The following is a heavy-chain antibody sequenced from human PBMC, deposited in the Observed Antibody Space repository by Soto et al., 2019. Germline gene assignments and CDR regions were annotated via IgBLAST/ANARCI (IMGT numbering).Heavy chain of an antibody. J-gene: IGHJ4*02. Sequence: QEQLVQSGAEVKKSGSSVKVSCKASGGLFSSYAVSWVRQAPGQGLEWMGGIIPVFGTTYYAQKFQGRVTITADESTNTAYMELSSLRSDETAMYYCARGGSGYVWFNEFWGQGTLVSVSS. D-gene: IGHD3-22*01. CDR2: IIPVFGTT. CDR1: GGLFSSYA. V-gene: IGHV1-69*01. CDR3: ARGGSGYVWFNEF.